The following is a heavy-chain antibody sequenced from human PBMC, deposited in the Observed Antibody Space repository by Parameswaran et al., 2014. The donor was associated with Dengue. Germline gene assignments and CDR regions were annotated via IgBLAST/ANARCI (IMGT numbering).Heavy chain of an antibody. D-gene: IGHD4-17*01. CDR3: AKFREGSTVTTEAFDI. J-gene: IGHJ3*02. Sequence: PGKGLEWVSGISWNSGSIGYADSVKGRFTISRDNAKNSLYLQMNSLRAEDTALYYCAKFREGSTVTTEAFDIWGQGTMVTVSS. CDR2: ISWNSGSI. V-gene: IGHV3-9*01.